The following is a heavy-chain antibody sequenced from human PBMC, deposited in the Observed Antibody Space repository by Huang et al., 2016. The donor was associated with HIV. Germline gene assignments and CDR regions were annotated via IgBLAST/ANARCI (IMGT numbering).Heavy chain of an antibody. D-gene: IGHD3-10*01. V-gene: IGHV1-8*01. Sequence: QIQLAQSGAEVKKPGASVKVSCKASGYTFTNYDITWVRQASGQGLGRMGWMNPKSGNVGYTKKFQGRVAILRNSSINTSYLEVTSLTSEDTAVYYCARGFGINYNHEAFDVWGQGTMVTVSS. CDR1: GYTFTNYD. CDR2: MNPKSGNV. CDR3: ARGFGINYNHEAFDV. J-gene: IGHJ3*01.